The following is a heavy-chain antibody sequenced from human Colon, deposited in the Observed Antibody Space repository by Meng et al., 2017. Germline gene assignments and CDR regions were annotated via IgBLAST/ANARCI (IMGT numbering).Heavy chain of an antibody. CDR3: ARSLDLTVAGSWFDP. CDR2: ISAYNGDT. J-gene: IGHJ5*02. V-gene: IGHV1-18*01. D-gene: IGHD6-19*01. Sequence: ASVKVSCKASGYTFTSFGICWVRQAPGQGLEWMGWISAYNGDTKYAQKVQGRVTITTDTSTSTAYMELGSLRSDDAAVYYCARSLDLTVAGSWFDPWGQGTLVTVSS. CDR1: GYTFTSFG.